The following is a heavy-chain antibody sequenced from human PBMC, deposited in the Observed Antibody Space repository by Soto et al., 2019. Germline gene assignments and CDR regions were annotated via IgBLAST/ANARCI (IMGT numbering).Heavy chain of an antibody. Sequence: NPSEPLSLTCTVSGGSISSYYWSWIRQPPGKGLEWIWYIYYSGSTYYNPSLKSRVTISVDTSKNQFSLKLSSVTAAATAVYYCARGNEITMIVVVPPNWLDPWGQGTLVSVSS. CDR2: IYYSGST. CDR1: GGSISSYY. J-gene: IGHJ5*02. D-gene: IGHD3-22*01. V-gene: IGHV4-59*12. CDR3: ARGNEITMIVVVPPNWLDP.